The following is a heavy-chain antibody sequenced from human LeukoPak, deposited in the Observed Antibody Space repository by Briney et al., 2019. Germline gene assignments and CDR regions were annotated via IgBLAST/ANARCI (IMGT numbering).Heavy chain of an antibody. V-gene: IGHV4-31*03. CDR2: IYYSGST. J-gene: IGHJ4*02. CDR3: ATTRGYSYGSVDY. Sequence: PSQTLSLTCTVSGGSISSGGYYWSWIRQHPGKGLEWIGYIYYSGSTYYHPSLKSRVTISVDTSKNQFSLKLSSVTAADTAVYYCATTRGYSYGSVDYWGQGTLVTVSS. D-gene: IGHD5-18*01. CDR1: GGSISSGGYY.